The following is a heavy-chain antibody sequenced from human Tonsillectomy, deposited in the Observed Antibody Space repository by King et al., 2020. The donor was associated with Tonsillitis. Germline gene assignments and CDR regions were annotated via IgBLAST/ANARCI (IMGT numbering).Heavy chain of an antibody. J-gene: IGHJ6*03. V-gene: IGHV4-34*01. CDR3: AIWPYYYYMDV. CDR1: GGSFSGYY. Sequence: VQLTQWGAGLLKPSETLSLTCAVYGGSFSGYYWSWIRQPTGKGLEWIGEINHSGSTNYNPSLKSRVTISVDTSKNQFSLKLSSVTAADTAVYYCAIWPYYYYMDVWGKGTTVTVSS. D-gene: IGHD3-16*01. CDR2: INHSGST.